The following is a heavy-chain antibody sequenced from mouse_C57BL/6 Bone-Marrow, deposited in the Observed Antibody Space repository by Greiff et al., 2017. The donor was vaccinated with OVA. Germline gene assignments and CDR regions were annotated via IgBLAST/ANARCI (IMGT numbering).Heavy chain of an antibody. CDR1: GYSITSGYY. D-gene: IGHD2-4*01. J-gene: IGHJ4*01. Sequence: EVQRVESGPGLVKPSQSLSLTCSVTGYSITSGYYWTWIRQFPGNKLEWMGYISYDGSNNYNPSLKNRISITRDTSKNQFFLKLNSVTTEDTATYYCARGGNYDYGGDAMDYWGQGTSVTVSS. CDR2: ISYDGSN. V-gene: IGHV3-6*01. CDR3: ARGGNYDYGGDAMDY.